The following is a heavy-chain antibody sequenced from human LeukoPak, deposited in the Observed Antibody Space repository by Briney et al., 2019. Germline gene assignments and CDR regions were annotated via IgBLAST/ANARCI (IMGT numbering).Heavy chain of an antibody. J-gene: IGHJ5*02. CDR3: AREHDLWHEEGNWFDT. CDR2: INPGDDNT. V-gene: IGHV3-23*01. CDR1: GFTFNTYS. D-gene: IGHD3-3*01. Sequence: GGSLRLSCAASGFTFNTYSMSWVRQAPGKGLEWVSAINPGDDNTYYADSVKGRFTVSRDNSKNTLYLQLNTLRAEDTAVYYCAREHDLWHEEGNWFDTWGQGTLVTVSS.